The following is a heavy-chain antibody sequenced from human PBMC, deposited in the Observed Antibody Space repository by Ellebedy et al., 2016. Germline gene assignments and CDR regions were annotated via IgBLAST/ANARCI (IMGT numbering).Heavy chain of an antibody. Sequence: SVKVSCXASGGTFSSFAISWLRQAPGHGLEWMGGIIPFSGTTYYSQKFQDRVSITADRFTSTSYMELSSLRSEDTAMYYCGGSYSRFFFDSWGQGSLVTVSS. CDR3: GGSYSRFFFDS. CDR1: GGTFSSFA. CDR2: IIPFSGTT. D-gene: IGHD1-26*01. J-gene: IGHJ4*02. V-gene: IGHV1-69*06.